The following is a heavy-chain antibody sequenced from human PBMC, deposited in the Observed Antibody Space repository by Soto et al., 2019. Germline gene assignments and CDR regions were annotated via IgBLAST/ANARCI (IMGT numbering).Heavy chain of an antibody. J-gene: IGHJ6*02. CDR3: ARGGIDIVVVPAAPDLSYYYYGMDV. Sequence: PGGSLRLSCAASGFTFSSYSMNWVRQAPGKGLEWVSSISSSSSYIYYADSVKGRFTISRDNAKNSLYLQMNSLRAEDTAVYYCARGGIDIVVVPAAPDLSYYYYGMDVWGQGTTVTVS. CDR2: ISSSSSYI. CDR1: GFTFSSYS. V-gene: IGHV3-21*01. D-gene: IGHD2-2*01.